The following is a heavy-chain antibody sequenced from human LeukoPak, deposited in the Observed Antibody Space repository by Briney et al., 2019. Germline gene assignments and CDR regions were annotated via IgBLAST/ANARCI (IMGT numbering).Heavy chain of an antibody. CDR1: GYTFTSYG. Sequence: GASVKVSCKASGYTFTSYGISWVRQAPGQGLEWMGWISAYNGNTNYAQKLQGRVTMTTDTSTSTAYMELSSLRSEDTAVYYCARDRLARYSSGWYTWGQGTLVTVSS. D-gene: IGHD6-19*01. J-gene: IGHJ5*02. CDR3: ARDRLARYSSGWYT. CDR2: ISAYNGNT. V-gene: IGHV1-18*01.